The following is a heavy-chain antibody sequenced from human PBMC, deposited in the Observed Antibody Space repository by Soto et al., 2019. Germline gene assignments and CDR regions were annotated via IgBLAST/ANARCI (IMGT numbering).Heavy chain of an antibody. CDR3: AKRRDGYNFLDY. CDR2: ISYDGSNK. J-gene: IGHJ4*02. D-gene: IGHD5-12*01. CDR1: GFTFSSYA. Sequence: VQLLESGGGLVQPGGSLRLSCAASGFTFSSYAMSWVRQAPGKGLEWVAVISYDGSNKYYADSVKGRFTISRDNSKNTLYLQMNSLRAEDTAVYYCAKRRDGYNFLDYWGQGTLVTVSS. V-gene: IGHV3-30*18.